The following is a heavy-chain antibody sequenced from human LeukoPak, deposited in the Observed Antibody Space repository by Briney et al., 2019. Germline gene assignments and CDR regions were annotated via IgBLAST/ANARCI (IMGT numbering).Heavy chain of an antibody. J-gene: IGHJ3*02. CDR3: ARATYSSSPGAFDI. CDR1: GGTFSSYA. Sequence: PAASVKVSCKASGGTFSSYAISWVRQAPGQGLEWMGGIIPIFGTANYAQKFQGRVTITTDESTSTAYMELSSLRSEDTAVYYCARATYSSSPGAFDIWGQGTMVTVSS. V-gene: IGHV1-69*05. D-gene: IGHD6-6*01. CDR2: IIPIFGTA.